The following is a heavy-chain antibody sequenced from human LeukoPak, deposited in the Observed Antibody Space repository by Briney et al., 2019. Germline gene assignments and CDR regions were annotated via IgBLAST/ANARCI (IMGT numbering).Heavy chain of an antibody. V-gene: IGHV3-21*01. Sequence: PGGSLRLSCAASGFTFSSYSMNWVRQAPGKGLEWVSSISSSSSYIYYADSVKGRFTISRDNAKNSLYLQMNSLRAEDTAVYYRRFTYSGNWIYFDFWGQGTLVTVSS. CDR2: ISSSSSYI. CDR3: RFTYSGNWIYFDF. CDR1: GFTFSSYS. D-gene: IGHD6-13*01. J-gene: IGHJ4*02.